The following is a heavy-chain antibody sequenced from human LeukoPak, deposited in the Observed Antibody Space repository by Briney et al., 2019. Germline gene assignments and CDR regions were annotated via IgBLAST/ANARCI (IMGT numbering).Heavy chain of an antibody. D-gene: IGHD3-10*01. CDR1: GGSFSGYY. V-gene: IGHV4-34*01. J-gene: IGHJ4*02. Sequence: PSETLSLTCAVYGGSFSGYYWSWIRQPPGKGLEWIGEINHSGSTNYNPSLKSRVTISVDTSKNQFSLKLSSVTAADTAVYYCARGWSVILWFGESRNFDYWGQGTLVTVSS. CDR3: ARGWSVILWFGESRNFDY. CDR2: INHSGST.